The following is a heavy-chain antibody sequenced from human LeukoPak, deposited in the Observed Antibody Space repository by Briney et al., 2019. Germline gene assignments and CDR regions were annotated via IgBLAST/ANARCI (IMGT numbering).Heavy chain of an antibody. D-gene: IGHD3-22*01. CDR2: IYHSGST. V-gene: IGHV4-4*02. J-gene: IGHJ4*02. CDR1: GGSISSSNW. CDR3: ARRLYYDSSGYSGNYFDY. Sequence: SETLSLTCAVSGGSISSSNWWSWVRQPPGKGLEWIGEIYHSGSTNYNPSLKSRVTISVDKSKNQFSLKLSSVTAADTAVYYCARRLYYDSSGYSGNYFDYWGQGTLVTVSS.